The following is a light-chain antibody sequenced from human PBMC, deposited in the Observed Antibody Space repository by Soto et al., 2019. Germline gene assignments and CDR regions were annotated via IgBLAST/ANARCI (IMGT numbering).Light chain of an antibody. CDR1: QSVGNN. V-gene: IGKV3-15*01. CDR2: ATS. J-gene: IGKJ4*01. Sequence: EIVVAQSPATLSVSPGERATLSCRASQSVGNNFAWYQQKPGQAPRLLIFATSTRATGVPARFSGSGSGTEFTHTISRLHAEDFAVYYWQQYGDWPLTFGGGAKVEIE. CDR3: QQYGDWPLT.